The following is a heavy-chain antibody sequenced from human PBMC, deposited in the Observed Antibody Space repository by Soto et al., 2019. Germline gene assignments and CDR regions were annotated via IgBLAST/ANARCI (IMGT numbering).Heavy chain of an antibody. CDR2: ISYDGSNK. CDR1: GFTFSSYA. V-gene: IGHV3-30-3*01. Sequence: PGGSLRLSCAASGFTFSSYAMHWVRQAPGKGLEWVAVISYDGSNKYYADSVKGRFTISRDNSRNTLYLQMNSLRAEDTAVYYCARDLLMIVVVNQFDYWGQGTLVTVSS. D-gene: IGHD3-22*01. J-gene: IGHJ4*02. CDR3: ARDLLMIVVVNQFDY.